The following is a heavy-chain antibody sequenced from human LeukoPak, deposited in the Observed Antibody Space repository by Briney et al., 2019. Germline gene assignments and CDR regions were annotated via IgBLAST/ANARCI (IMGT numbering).Heavy chain of an antibody. CDR3: ARSSVEIAAQIDY. D-gene: IGHD2-15*01. J-gene: IGHJ4*02. CDR2: IYPGDSDT. CDR1: GYSFTSYW. Sequence: GESLQISCKGSGYSFTSYWIGWVRQMPGKGLEWMGIIYPGDSDTRYSPSFQGQVTISADKSISTAYLQWSSLKASDTAMYYCARSSVEIAAQIDYWGQGTLVIVSS. V-gene: IGHV5-51*01.